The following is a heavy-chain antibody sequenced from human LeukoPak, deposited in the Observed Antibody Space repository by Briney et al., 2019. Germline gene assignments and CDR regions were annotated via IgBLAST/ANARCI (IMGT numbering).Heavy chain of an antibody. Sequence: SETLSLTCSVSGGSISSSSYHWGWIRQPPGKGLEWIGSIYYSGSTYYNPSIKSRATISVDTSKKQFSGRLSSVTAADTAVYYCARGRDLTTGGGAAAGFLDYWGQGTLVTVSS. D-gene: IGHD6-13*01. J-gene: IGHJ4*02. CDR2: IYYSGST. CDR1: GGSISSSSYH. CDR3: ARGRDLTTGGGAAAGFLDY. V-gene: IGHV4-39*07.